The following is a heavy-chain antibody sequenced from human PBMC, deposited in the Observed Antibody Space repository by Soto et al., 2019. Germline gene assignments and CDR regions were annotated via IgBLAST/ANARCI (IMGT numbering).Heavy chain of an antibody. CDR1: GGSVSSGSYY. J-gene: IGHJ4*02. CDR3: ARGVFGAAASNLDY. V-gene: IGHV4-61*01. D-gene: IGHD6-13*01. CDR2: IYYSGST. Sequence: SATLSLTCPVSGGSVSSGSYYWSWIRPPPGKGLEWIGYIYYSGSTNYNPSLKSRVTISVDTSKNQFSLKLSSVTAADTAVYYCARGVFGAAASNLDYWGQGTLVTVSS.